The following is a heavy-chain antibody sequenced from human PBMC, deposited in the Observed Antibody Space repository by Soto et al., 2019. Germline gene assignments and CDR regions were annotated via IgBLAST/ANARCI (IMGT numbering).Heavy chain of an antibody. Sequence: QITLKESGPTLVKPIQTLTLTCTFSGFSLSTSGVGVGWIRQPPGKSLEWLALIYWDDDKRYSPSLKSRLTITEDTSKNQVVLTMTNMDPVDTATYYCAHRSSTVTTEGGYWYFDLWGRGTLVTVSS. D-gene: IGHD4-17*01. CDR2: IYWDDDK. V-gene: IGHV2-5*02. CDR1: GFSLSTSGVG. J-gene: IGHJ2*01. CDR3: AHRSSTVTTEGGYWYFDL.